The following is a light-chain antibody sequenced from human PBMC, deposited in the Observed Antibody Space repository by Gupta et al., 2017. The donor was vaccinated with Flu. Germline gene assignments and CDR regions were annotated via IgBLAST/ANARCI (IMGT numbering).Light chain of an antibody. V-gene: IGKV1-5*03. CDR1: HSISIW. J-gene: IGKJ5*01. CDR3: QQYNSYSIT. CDR2: KAS. Sequence: DAQMTQSPSTLSASVGDRVTITCRASHSISIWLAWYQQKPGKAPKLLIYKASDLESGVPSRCSGSGSGTEFTLTISSLQPDDFATYYCQQYNSYSITFGQGTRLEIK.